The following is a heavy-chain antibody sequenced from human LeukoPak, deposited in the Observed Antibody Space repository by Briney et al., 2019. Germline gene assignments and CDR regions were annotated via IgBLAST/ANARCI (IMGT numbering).Heavy chain of an antibody. CDR2: INHSGST. Sequence: SETLSLTSAVYGGSFSGYYWSWIRQPPGKGLEWIGEINHSGSTNYNPSLKSRVTISVDTSKNQFSLKLSSVTAADTAVYYCARTYYYYYYMDVWGKGTTVTVSS. V-gene: IGHV4-34*01. CDR1: GGSFSGYY. J-gene: IGHJ6*03. CDR3: ARTYYYYYYMDV.